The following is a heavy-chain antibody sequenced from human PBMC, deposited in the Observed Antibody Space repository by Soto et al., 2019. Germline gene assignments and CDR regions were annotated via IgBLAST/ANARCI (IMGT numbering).Heavy chain of an antibody. V-gene: IGHV1-8*01. CDR2: MNPNSGNT. CDR1: GCTFTSYD. CDR3: ARVRYYYYYMDV. Sequence: ASVKVSCKASGCTFTSYDINWVRQATGQGLEWMGWMNPNSGNTGYAQKFQGRVTMTRNTSISTAYMELSSLRSEDTAVYYCARVRYYYYYMDVWGKGTTVTVSS. J-gene: IGHJ6*03.